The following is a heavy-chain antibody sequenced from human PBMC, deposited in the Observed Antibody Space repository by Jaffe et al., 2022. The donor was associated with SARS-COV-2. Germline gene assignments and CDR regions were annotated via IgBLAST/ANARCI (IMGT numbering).Heavy chain of an antibody. CDR3: AHRRGNNGGDSEEYYFDF. D-gene: IGHD2-21*02. CDR2: IYWDDDK. Sequence: QITLKESGPTLVKPTQTLTLTCTFSGFSLTTGGVGVGWIRQPPGKALEWLALIYWDDDKRYNPSLDSRLTITKETPKNQVVLTMTNMDPLDTGTYFCAHRRGNNGGDSEEYYFDFWGLGAQVTVSS. V-gene: IGHV2-5*02. J-gene: IGHJ4*02. CDR1: GFSLTTGGVG.